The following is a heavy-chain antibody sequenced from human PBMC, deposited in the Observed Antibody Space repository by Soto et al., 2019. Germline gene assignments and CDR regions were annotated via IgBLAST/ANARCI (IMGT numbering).Heavy chain of an antibody. CDR1: GFTFTAYD. J-gene: IGHJ4*02. CDR3: ARAGGTTVTGLWHFDS. V-gene: IGHV3-23*01. Sequence: VGSLRLSCATSGFTFTAYDLTWVRQAPGKGLDWVSGISPSGDTTYYADSVKGRFIISRDNSKKTLYLEMNSLRAEDTAVYYCARAGGTTVTGLWHFDSWGQGTLVTVSS. CDR2: ISPSGDTT. D-gene: IGHD4-17*01.